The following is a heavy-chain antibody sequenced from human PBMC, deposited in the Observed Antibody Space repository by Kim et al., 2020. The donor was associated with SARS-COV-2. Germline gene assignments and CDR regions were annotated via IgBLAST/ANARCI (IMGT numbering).Heavy chain of an antibody. J-gene: IGHJ6*02. CDR2: IKSKTDGGTT. Sequence: GGSLRLSCAASGFTFSNAWMSWVRQAPGKGLEWVGRIKSKTDGGTTDYAAPVKGRFTISRDDSKNTLYLQMNSLKTEDTAVYYCTTDPLYDGSYFYTPIHYYYGMDVWGQGTTVTVSS. V-gene: IGHV3-15*01. CDR3: TTDPLYDGSYFYTPIHYYYGMDV. CDR1: GFTFSNAW. D-gene: IGHD1-26*01.